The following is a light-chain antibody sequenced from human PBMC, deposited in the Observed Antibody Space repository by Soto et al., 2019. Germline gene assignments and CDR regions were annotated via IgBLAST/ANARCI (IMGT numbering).Light chain of an antibody. CDR1: QSLLHITGETF. Sequence: VMTQPHHSLSVAPGQPASISCKCSQSLLHITGETFLFWYLQKPGQSPQLLIYEVSTRVSGVPDRFSGSGSGTDFTLEISRLETDDVGLYYCMQSTQLPPTFGQGTLL. J-gene: IGKJ5*01. CDR3: MQSTQLPPT. CDR2: EVS. V-gene: IGKV2D-29*02.